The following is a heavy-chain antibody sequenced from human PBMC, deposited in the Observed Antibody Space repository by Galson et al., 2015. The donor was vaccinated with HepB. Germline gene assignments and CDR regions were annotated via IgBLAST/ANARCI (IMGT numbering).Heavy chain of an antibody. Sequence: SLRLSCAASGFTFSSYAMHWVRQAPGKGLEWVAVISYDGSNRYYADSVKGRFTISRDNSKNTLYLQMNSLRAEDTAVYYCATLAADGRENWFDPWGQGNLVTASS. CDR2: ISYDGSNR. J-gene: IGHJ5*02. V-gene: IGHV3-30*04. D-gene: IGHD6-13*01. CDR1: GFTFSSYA. CDR3: ATLAADGRENWFDP.